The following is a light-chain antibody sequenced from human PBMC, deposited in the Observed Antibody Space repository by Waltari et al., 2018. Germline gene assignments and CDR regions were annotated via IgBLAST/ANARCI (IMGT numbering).Light chain of an antibody. J-gene: IGKJ2*01. CDR3: QQYRSPPYT. V-gene: IGKV4-1*01. CDR2: WAS. CDR1: QSVLYSSNNKNY. Sequence: VMTQSPDSLAVSLGERATINCKSSQSVLYSSNNKNYLAWYQQKPGQPPRLLIYWASTRESGVPDRFSGSGSGTDFTLTISSLQAEDVAVYYCQQYRSPPYTFGQGTKLEIK.